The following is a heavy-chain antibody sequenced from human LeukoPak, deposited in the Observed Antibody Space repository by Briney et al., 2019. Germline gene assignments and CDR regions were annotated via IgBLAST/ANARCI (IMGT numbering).Heavy chain of an antibody. CDR2: ISSLSGTI. Sequence: GGSLRLSCAASGFTFDDYGMNWVRQAPGKGLEWVSYISSLSGTIYYADSVKGRFIISRDNAKSSLFLQMNSLRAEDTSVYYCVRDQGGAVSYWGQGTLVTVSS. D-gene: IGHD3-16*01. CDR1: GFTFDDYG. V-gene: IGHV3-48*01. J-gene: IGHJ4*02. CDR3: VRDQGGAVSY.